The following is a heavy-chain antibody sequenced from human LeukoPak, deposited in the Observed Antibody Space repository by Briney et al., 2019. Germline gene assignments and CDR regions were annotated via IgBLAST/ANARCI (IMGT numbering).Heavy chain of an antibody. CDR1: GDSISSNY. J-gene: IGHJ4*02. CDR3: ARGFYDSSGYSSPFDS. D-gene: IGHD3-22*01. V-gene: IGHV4-59*08. CDR2: IYYSGST. Sequence: TSETLSLTCTVSGDSISSNYWSWIRQPPGKGLEWIGYIYYSGSTNYNPSLKSRVTMSIDTSNNHFSLRLSPVTAADTAMYYCARGFYDSSGYSSPFDSWGQGTLVTVSS.